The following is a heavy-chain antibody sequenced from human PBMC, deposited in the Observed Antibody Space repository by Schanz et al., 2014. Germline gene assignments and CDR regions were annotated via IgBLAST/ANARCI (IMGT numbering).Heavy chain of an antibody. CDR2: IIPILDVG. J-gene: IGHJ3*02. Sequence: QVQLVQSGAEVKKPGASVKVSCKASGYTFTSDSMHWVRQAPGQGLEWMGRIIPILDVGNYAQQFQGRVTFTADKSTSTAYMELSSLRSDDTAVYYCARGGGPEDVFDIWGQGTILTVSS. D-gene: IGHD5-12*01. V-gene: IGHV1-69*04. CDR1: GYTFTSDS. CDR3: ARGGGPEDVFDI.